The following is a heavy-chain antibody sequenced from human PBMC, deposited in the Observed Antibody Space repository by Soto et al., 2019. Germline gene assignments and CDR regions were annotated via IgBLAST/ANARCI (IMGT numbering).Heavy chain of an antibody. Sequence: SVKVSCKASGGTSSSYAISWVRQAPGQGLEWMGGIIPIFGTANYAQKFQGRVTITADESTSTAYMELSSLRSEDTAVYYCARESPYIAVAGTWFDPWGQGTLVTVSS. J-gene: IGHJ5*02. CDR3: ARESPYIAVAGTWFDP. CDR1: GGTSSSYA. V-gene: IGHV1-69*13. CDR2: IIPIFGTA. D-gene: IGHD6-19*01.